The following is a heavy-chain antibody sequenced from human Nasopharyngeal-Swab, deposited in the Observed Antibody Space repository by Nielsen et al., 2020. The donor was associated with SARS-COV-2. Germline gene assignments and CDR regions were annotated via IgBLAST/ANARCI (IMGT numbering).Heavy chain of an antibody. CDR3: AKDMGQWLVLNFGY. V-gene: IGHV3-9*01. Sequence: SLKIFCAASGFTFDDYAMHWVRQAPGKGLEWVSGISWNSGSIGYADSVKGRFTISRDNAKNSLYLQMNSLRAEDTALYYCAKDMGQWLVLNFGYWGQGTLVTVSS. CDR1: GFTFDDYA. CDR2: ISWNSGSI. J-gene: IGHJ4*02. D-gene: IGHD6-19*01.